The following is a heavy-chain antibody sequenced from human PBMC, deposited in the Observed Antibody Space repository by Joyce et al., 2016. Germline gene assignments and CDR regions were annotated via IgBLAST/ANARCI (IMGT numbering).Heavy chain of an antibody. V-gene: IGHV1-46*01. CDR3: ASRGTSNISDHYYGMDV. J-gene: IGHJ6*02. Sequence: QVQLVQSGAEVKRPGASVKISCKASGYTFTSYSVHWVRPAPGQGLEWVGMIDPSGGSTTYAQGFQGRVIMTRDTSTSTVYMKLNSLRSEDTAVYYCASRGTSNISDHYYGMDVWGQGTTVTVSS. CDR2: IDPSGGST. CDR1: GYTFTSYS. D-gene: IGHD2-21*02.